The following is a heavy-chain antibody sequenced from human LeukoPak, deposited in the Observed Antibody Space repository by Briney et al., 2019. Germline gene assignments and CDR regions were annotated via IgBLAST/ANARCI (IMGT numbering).Heavy chain of an antibody. CDR2: INHSGST. CDR3: ARQQWRVVATRRYFDY. Sequence: SETLSLTCAVYGGSFSGYYWSWIRRPPGKGLEWIGEINHSGSTNYNPSLKSRVTISVDTSKNQFSLKLSSVTAADTAVYYCARQQWRVVATRRYFDYWGQGTLVTVSS. V-gene: IGHV4-34*01. J-gene: IGHJ4*02. D-gene: IGHD2-15*01. CDR1: GGSFSGYY.